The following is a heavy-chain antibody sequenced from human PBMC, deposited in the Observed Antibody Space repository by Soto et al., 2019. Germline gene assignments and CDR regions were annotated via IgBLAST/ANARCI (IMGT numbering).Heavy chain of an antibody. CDR3: SGYCGSTACPTFSDY. V-gene: IGHV4-39*01. CDR1: GASISSRTYY. D-gene: IGHD2-2*01. J-gene: IGHJ4*02. Sequence: ASQTLSLTCTVPGASISSRTYYWAWIRQPPGKGLEWIGRIYYSGSAYYNPSLKSRVSISVDTSKNQFSLKLSSVTAADTAVYYCSGYCGSTACPTFSDYWGQGTLVTASS. CDR2: IYYSGSA.